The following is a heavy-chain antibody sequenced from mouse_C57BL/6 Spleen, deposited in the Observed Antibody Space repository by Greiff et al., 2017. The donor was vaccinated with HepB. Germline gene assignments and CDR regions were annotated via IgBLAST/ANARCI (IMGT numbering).Heavy chain of an antibody. Sequence: EVKVEESGGGLVQPGGSMKLSCVASGFTFSNYWMNWVRQSPEKGLEWVAQIRLKSDNYATHYAESVKGRFTISRDDSKSSVFLQMNNLRAEDTGIYYCTDSVFAYWGQGTLVTVSA. J-gene: IGHJ3*01. CDR3: TDSVFAY. CDR2: IRLKSDNYAT. V-gene: IGHV6-3*01. CDR1: GFTFSNYW. D-gene: IGHD2-12*01.